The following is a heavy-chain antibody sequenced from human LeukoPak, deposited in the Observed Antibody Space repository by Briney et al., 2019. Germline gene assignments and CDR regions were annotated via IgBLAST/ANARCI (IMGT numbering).Heavy chain of an antibody. Sequence: PGGSLRLSCAASGFTFSSYEMNWVRQAPGKGLEWVSYISSRGTTIYSADSVRGRFTISRDNAKNSLYLQMNSLRAEDTAVYYCARQRFFGDYAGDYWGQGTLVTVSS. CDR2: ISSRGTTI. CDR1: GFTFSSYE. D-gene: IGHD4-17*01. CDR3: ARQRFFGDYAGDY. J-gene: IGHJ4*02. V-gene: IGHV3-48*03.